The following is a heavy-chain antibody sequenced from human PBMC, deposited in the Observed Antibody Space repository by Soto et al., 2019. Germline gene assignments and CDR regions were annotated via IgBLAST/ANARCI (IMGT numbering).Heavy chain of an antibody. CDR1: GFTFSSYS. CDR3: ARELPSYDFWSGYYPPIFDY. V-gene: IGHV3-48*01. J-gene: IGHJ4*02. CDR2: ISSSSSTI. D-gene: IGHD3-3*01. Sequence: GGSLILSCAASGFTFSSYSMNWVRQAPGKGLEWVSYISSSSSTIYYADSVKGRFTISRDNAKNSLYLQMNSLRAEDTAVYYCARELPSYDFWSGYYPPIFDYWGQGTLVTVSS.